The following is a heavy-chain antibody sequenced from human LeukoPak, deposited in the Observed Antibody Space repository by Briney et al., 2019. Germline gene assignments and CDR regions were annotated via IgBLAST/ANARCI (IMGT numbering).Heavy chain of an antibody. Sequence: SETLSLTCAVSGYSISSGYYWGWIRQPPGKGLEWIGSIYHSGSTYYNPSLTSRVTISVDTSKNQFSLKLSSVTAADTAVYYCARSTIVVVPAAIGYWGQGTLVTVSS. CDR1: GYSISSGYY. V-gene: IGHV4-38-2*01. CDR2: IYHSGST. J-gene: IGHJ4*02. D-gene: IGHD2-2*02. CDR3: ARSTIVVVPAAIGY.